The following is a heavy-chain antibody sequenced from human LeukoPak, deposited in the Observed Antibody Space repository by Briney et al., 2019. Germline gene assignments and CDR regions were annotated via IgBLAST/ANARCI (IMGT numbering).Heavy chain of an antibody. CDR3: ARDSGSGNTDY. CDR1: GYTFTSYA. Sequence: EASVKVSCKASGYTFTSYAIHWVRQAPGQRLEWMGWISAGNGNTKYSQNFQGRVTFISNTSATTAFMELSSLSSEDAAVYYCARDSGSGNTDYWGQGTLVTVSS. J-gene: IGHJ4*02. CDR2: ISAGNGNT. V-gene: IGHV1-3*01. D-gene: IGHD1-26*01.